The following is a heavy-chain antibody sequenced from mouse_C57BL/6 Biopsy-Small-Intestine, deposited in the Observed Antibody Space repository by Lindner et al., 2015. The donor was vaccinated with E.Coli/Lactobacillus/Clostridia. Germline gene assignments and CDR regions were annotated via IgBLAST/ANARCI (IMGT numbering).Heavy chain of an antibody. Sequence: VQLQESGPELVKPGASVKMSCKTSGYSFTAHNIHWVKQSHGKSLEWIGYIDPYNGAISFSQTFKDKATLTEDKSSSTAYMQLNSLTSEDSAVYYCARSLYLMPMDYWGQGTSLTVSS. V-gene: IGHV1S135*01. CDR2: IDPYNGAI. D-gene: IGHD6-1*01. CDR3: ARSLYLMPMDY. J-gene: IGHJ4*01. CDR1: GYSFTAHN.